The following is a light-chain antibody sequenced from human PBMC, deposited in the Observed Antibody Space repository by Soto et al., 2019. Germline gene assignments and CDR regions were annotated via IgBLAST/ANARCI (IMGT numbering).Light chain of an antibody. V-gene: IGKV1-39*01. Sequence: DIQLTQSPSSLSASVGDRVIITCRASQSILNYLNWYQQKPGKAPKLLIYAASSLQSGVPSRFSGSGSGTDFTLTISSLQPEDFATYYCQQSYSTPRTFGQGTKVEIK. CDR3: QQSYSTPRT. J-gene: IGKJ1*01. CDR2: AAS. CDR1: QSILNY.